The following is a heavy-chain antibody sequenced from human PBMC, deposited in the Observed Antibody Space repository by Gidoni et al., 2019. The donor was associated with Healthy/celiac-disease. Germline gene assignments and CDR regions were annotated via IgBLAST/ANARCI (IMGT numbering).Heavy chain of an antibody. D-gene: IGHD2-21*02. CDR3: ARKSPIYGGNSLVFAFDI. CDR1: CGSISRGSYY. J-gene: IGHJ3*02. Sequence: QVHLQESGPGLVKPSQTLSLTCTVSCGSISRGSYYWIWIRQPAGKGLEWIGRIYTSGSTNYNPSIKSRVTISVDTSKNQFSLKLSSVTAADTAVYYCARKSPIYGGNSLVFAFDIWGQGTMVTVSS. CDR2: IYTSGST. V-gene: IGHV4-61*02.